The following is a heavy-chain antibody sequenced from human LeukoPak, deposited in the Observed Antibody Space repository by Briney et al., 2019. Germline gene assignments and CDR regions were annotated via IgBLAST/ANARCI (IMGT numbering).Heavy chain of an antibody. V-gene: IGHV3-74*01. Sequence: GGSLRLSCAASGFTFSSYWMHWVRQGPGKGLDWVSHINTDGSITNYADSVKGRFTISRDNAKNTLYLQMNSLRVEDTAMYYCASQVALGYWGQGILVTVSS. CDR2: INTDGSIT. CDR3: ASQVALGY. J-gene: IGHJ4*02. D-gene: IGHD2-15*01. CDR1: GFTFSSYW.